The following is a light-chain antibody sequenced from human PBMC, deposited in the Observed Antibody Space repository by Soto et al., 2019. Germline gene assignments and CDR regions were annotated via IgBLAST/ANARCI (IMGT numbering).Light chain of an antibody. CDR1: QGVRSY. CDR2: GAS. J-gene: IGKJ1*01. CDR3: HQVYTYPRT. V-gene: IGKV1-9*01. Sequence: IQLTQCPSSLSASVGDRVTITCRASQGVRSYLAWFQQRPGKAPKLLIFGASTLQNGVPARFSGGGFGTEFSLTITSLQPEDFATYYCHQVYTYPRTFGQGTKVDI.